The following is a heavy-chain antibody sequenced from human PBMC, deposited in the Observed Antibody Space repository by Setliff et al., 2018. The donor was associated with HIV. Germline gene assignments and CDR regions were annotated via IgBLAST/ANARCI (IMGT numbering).Heavy chain of an antibody. CDR3: ATSRVVVLRFDP. V-gene: IGHV4-39*07. J-gene: IGHJ5*02. CDR1: GGSISSSSYY. Sequence: PSETLSLTCTVSGGSISSSSYYWGWIRQPPGKGPEWIGSIYYSGSTYYNPSLKSRVTISVDTSKNQFSLKLYSVTAADTAVYYCATSRVVVLRFDPWGQGILVTVSS. D-gene: IGHD3-22*01. CDR2: IYYSGST.